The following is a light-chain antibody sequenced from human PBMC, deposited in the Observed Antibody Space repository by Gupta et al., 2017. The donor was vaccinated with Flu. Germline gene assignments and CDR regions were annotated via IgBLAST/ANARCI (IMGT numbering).Light chain of an antibody. CDR1: SSDIGNYNR. CDR3: SSYTSSYTYV. CDR2: EVS. Sequence: QSALTQPPSVSGSPGQSVTISCTGTSSDIGNYNRVSWYQQPPGTAPKLMIYEVSNRPSGVPDRFSGSKSGNTASLTIPGLQAEDEADYYCSSYTSSYTYVFGTGTKLTVL. V-gene: IGLV2-18*02. J-gene: IGLJ1*01.